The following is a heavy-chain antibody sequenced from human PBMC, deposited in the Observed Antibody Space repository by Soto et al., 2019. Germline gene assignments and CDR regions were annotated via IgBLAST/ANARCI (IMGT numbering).Heavy chain of an antibody. Sequence: QGQLVQSGAEVKKPGASVKVSCKASGYTFTGNNLHWVRQAPGQGLEWMGWINPSSGGTNYAQKCQVSVTMTRDTSVTTAYVEVSSLTSFDTDVYFCASVRETFSGFDFWGRGTVVTVSS. V-gene: IGHV1-2*04. CDR1: GYTFTGNN. D-gene: IGHD1-26*01. J-gene: IGHJ2*01. CDR2: INPSSGGT. CDR3: ASVRETFSGFDF.